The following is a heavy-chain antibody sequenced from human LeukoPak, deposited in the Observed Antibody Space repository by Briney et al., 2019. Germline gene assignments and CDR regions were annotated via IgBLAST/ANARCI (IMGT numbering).Heavy chain of an antibody. CDR1: GFTFSSYW. D-gene: IGHD3-22*01. Sequence: GGSLRLSCAASGFTFSSYWMHWVRQAPGKGLVWVSRINSDGRSTSYADSVKGRFTISRDNAKNSLYLQMNSLRAEDTALYYCARDYDSSGYPFDYWGQGTLVTVSS. J-gene: IGHJ4*02. V-gene: IGHV3-74*01. CDR3: ARDYDSSGYPFDY. CDR2: INSDGRST.